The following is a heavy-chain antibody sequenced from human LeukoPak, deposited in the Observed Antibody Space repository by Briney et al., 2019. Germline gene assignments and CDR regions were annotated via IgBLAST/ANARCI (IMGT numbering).Heavy chain of an antibody. V-gene: IGHV3-66*04. Sequence: PGGSLRLSCAASGFTISTKYMSWVRQAPGKGLEWVSVSYSGGRTYYADSVKGRFTISRDNSKNTLYLQMSSLRAEDTAVYSCVKPNLAVAGTRYFDSWGQGTLVIVSS. CDR2: SYSGGRT. D-gene: IGHD6-19*01. CDR3: VKPNLAVAGTRYFDS. J-gene: IGHJ4*02. CDR1: GFTISTKY.